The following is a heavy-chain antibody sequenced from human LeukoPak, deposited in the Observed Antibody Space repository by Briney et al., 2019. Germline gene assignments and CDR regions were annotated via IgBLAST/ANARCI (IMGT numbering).Heavy chain of an antibody. CDR2: INHSGST. D-gene: IGHD3-3*01. CDR1: GGSISSYY. CDR3: ARASITIFGVVANYYYYYGMDV. V-gene: IGHV4-34*01. J-gene: IGHJ6*02. Sequence: PSETLSLTCTVSGGSISSYYWSWIRQPPGKGLEWIGEINHSGSTNYNPSLKSRVTISVDTSKNQFSLKLSSVTAADTAVYYCARASITIFGVVANYYYYYGMDVWGQGTTVTVSS.